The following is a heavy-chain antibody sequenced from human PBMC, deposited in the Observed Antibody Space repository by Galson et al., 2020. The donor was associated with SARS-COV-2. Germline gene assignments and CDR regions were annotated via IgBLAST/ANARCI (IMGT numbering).Heavy chain of an antibody. Sequence: SQTLSLTCTVSGGSISTNYWSWIRQPPGKGPEWIGYIYYSGSTNYNPSLKGRVTLSADTSKNQVSLKLSSVTPADTAVYYCARDYCNGTRCFRGWFDPWGQGTLVTVSS. D-gene: IGHD2-2*01. J-gene: IGHJ5*02. CDR2: IYYSGST. CDR1: GGSISTNY. CDR3: ARDYCNGTRCFRGWFDP. V-gene: IGHV4-59*01.